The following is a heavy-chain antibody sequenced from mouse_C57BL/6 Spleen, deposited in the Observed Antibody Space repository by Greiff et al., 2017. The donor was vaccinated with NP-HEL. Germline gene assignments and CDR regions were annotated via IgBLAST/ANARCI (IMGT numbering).Heavy chain of an antibody. CDR1: GYSFTDYN. CDR3: ARESDYDEAFDY. D-gene: IGHD2-4*01. CDR2: INPNYGAT. J-gene: IGHJ2*01. V-gene: IGHV1-39*01. Sequence: VQLQQSGAELVKPGASVKISCKASGYSFTDYNMNWVKQSPGQSLEWIGIINPNYGATSYNQKFKGKATLTVDQSSSTAYMQLNSLTSEDSAVYYCARESDYDEAFDYWGQGTTLTVSS.